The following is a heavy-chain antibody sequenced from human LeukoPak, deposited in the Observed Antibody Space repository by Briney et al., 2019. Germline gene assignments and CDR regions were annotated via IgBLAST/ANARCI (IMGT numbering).Heavy chain of an antibody. V-gene: IGHV3-11*01. D-gene: IGHD1-26*01. J-gene: IGHJ4*02. CDR1: GFTLSDYC. CDR2: ISSSGSTI. CDR3: ARRGLRGATLYFDY. Sequence: GGSLRPSSPASGFTLSDYCMSWIRQAAGNGLGWVSYISSSGSTIYYADSVKGRFTISRDNAKNSLYLQMNSLRAEDTAVYYCARRGLRGATLYFDYWGQGTLVTVSS.